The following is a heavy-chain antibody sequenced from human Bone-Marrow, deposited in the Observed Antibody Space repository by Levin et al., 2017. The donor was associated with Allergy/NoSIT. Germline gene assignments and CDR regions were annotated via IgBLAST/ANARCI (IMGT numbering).Heavy chain of an antibody. D-gene: IGHD6-19*01. V-gene: IGHV6-1*01. J-gene: IGHJ6*02. CDR3: AREMIPLGIAVAGTLGGMDV. CDR2: TYYRSKWYN. Sequence: SETLSLTCAISGDSVSSNSAAWNWIRQSPSRGLEWLGRTYYRSKWYNDYAVSVKSRITINPDTSKNQFSLQLNSVTPEDTAVYYCAREMIPLGIAVAGTLGGMDVWGQGTTVTVSS. CDR1: GDSVSSNSAA.